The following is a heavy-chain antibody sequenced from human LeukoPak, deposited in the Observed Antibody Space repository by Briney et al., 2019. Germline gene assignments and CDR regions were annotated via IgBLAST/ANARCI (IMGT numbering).Heavy chain of an antibody. CDR1: GGSISSYY. CDR2: IYTSGST. Sequence: SETLSLTCTVSGGSISSYYWSWIRQPAGKGLEWIGRIYTSGSTNYNPSLKSRVTISVDTSKNQFSLKLSSVTAADTAVYYCARHGAIEDAFDIWGQGTMVTVSS. D-gene: IGHD1-26*01. CDR3: ARHGAIEDAFDI. J-gene: IGHJ3*02. V-gene: IGHV4-4*07.